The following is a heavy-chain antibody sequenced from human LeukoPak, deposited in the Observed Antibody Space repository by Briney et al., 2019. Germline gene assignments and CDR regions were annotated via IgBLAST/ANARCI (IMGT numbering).Heavy chain of an antibody. CDR1: EFSVGSNY. CDR2: IYSGGST. Sequence: GGSLRLSCAASEFSVGSNYMTWVRQAPGKGLEWVSLIYSGGSTYYADSVKGRFTISRDNSKNTLYLQMNSLRAEDTAVYYCARDGTYSGSSTGSDYWGQGTLVTVSS. J-gene: IGHJ4*02. V-gene: IGHV3-66*01. D-gene: IGHD1-26*01. CDR3: ARDGTYSGSSTGSDY.